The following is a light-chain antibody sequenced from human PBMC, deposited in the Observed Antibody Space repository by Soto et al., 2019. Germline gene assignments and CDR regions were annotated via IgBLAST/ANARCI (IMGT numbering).Light chain of an antibody. Sequence: DIQMTRSPFTLSSSVGDRVTVSCPASQSISSWFAWYQQKPGKAPKLLIYAASSLQSGVPSRFSGSGSGTDFTLTISSLQPEDFATYYCQQLHDYPITFGQGTRLEIK. CDR1: QSISSW. CDR2: AAS. J-gene: IGKJ5*01. V-gene: IGKV1-5*01. CDR3: QQLHDYPIT.